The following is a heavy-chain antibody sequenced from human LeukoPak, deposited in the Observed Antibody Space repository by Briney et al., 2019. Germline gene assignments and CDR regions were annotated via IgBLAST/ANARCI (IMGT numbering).Heavy chain of an antibody. V-gene: IGHV3-23*01. D-gene: IGHD3-22*01. CDR3: ARDHYFDISGYLDY. J-gene: IGHJ4*02. CDR1: GFTFSNYA. CDR2: ISASGGTT. Sequence: PGGSLRLSCAASGFTFSNYAMTWVRQAPGKGLEWVSTISASGGTTSYADSVKGRFTISRDNVKNSLYLEMNSLRVEDSAVYYCARDHYFDISGYLDYWGQGTPVTVSS.